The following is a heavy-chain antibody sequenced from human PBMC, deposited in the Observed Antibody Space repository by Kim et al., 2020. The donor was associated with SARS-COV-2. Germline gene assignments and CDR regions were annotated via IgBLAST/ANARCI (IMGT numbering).Heavy chain of an antibody. CDR1: GYTFTGYY. CDR3: ARDRGYYDRRDAFDI. CDR2: INPNSGGT. D-gene: IGHD3-22*01. V-gene: IGHV1-2*02. J-gene: IGHJ3*02. Sequence: ASVKVSCKASGYTFTGYYMHWVRQAPGQGLEWMGWINPNSGGTNYAQKFQGRVTMTRDTSISTAYMELSRLRSDDTAVYYCARDRGYYDRRDAFDIWGHGTMVTVSS.